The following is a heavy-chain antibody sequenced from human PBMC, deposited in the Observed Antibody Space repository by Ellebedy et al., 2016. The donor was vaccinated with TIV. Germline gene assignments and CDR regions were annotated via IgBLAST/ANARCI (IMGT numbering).Heavy chain of an antibody. J-gene: IGHJ4*02. CDR1: DGSISSSSYY. Sequence: MPSETLSLTCTVSDGSISSSSYYWGWMRQPPGKGLEWIGSIYYSGSTYYNPFLKSRITRSVDTSKNQFSLKPSSVTAAGTAVYYCERKASGWGPLVPPDYWGQGTLVTVSS. CDR2: IYYSGST. CDR3: ERKASGWGPLVPPDY. D-gene: IGHD3-10*01. V-gene: IGHV4-39*01.